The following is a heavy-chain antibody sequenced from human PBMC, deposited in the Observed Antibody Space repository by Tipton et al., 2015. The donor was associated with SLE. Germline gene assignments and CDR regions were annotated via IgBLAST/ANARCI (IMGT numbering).Heavy chain of an antibody. CDR2: IFHSGST. CDR1: GDSISSRYW. Sequence: TLSLTCTVSGDSISSRYWWSWVRQPPGKGLQWIGEIFHSGSTNYNPSLKSRLAISLDTSKNQFSLKLSSVTAADTAVYYCARTDDPIFGVVRAFDIWGQGTMVTVSS. D-gene: IGHD3-3*01. V-gene: IGHV4-4*02. J-gene: IGHJ3*02. CDR3: ARTDDPIFGVVRAFDI.